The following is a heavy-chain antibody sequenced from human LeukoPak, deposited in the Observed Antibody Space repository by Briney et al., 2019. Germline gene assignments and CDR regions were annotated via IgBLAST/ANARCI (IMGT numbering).Heavy chain of an antibody. V-gene: IGHV3-74*01. J-gene: IGHJ4*02. CDR2: ISSDGSST. CDR1: GFTFSSYW. CDR3: ARARGGPDFDY. Sequence: PGGSLRLSCAASGFTFSSYWMHWVRQAPGKGLVWVSRISSDGSSTSYADSVKGRFTISRDNAKNTLYLQMNSLRAEDTAVYYCARARGGPDFDYWGQGTLVTVSS. D-gene: IGHD3-10*01.